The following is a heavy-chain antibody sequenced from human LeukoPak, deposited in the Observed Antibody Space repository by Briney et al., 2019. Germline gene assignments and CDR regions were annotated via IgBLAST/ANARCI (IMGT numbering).Heavy chain of an antibody. CDR3: ARVGGPTLRYSDWLGWLDP. J-gene: IGHJ5*01. CDR2: FNPENGNT. V-gene: IGHV1-18*01. Sequence: ASVKVSCKASGYSFVGYGITWVRQAPGQGLEWMGWFNPENGNTNYAQKVLGRVTVTTDTSTSTVYMELRSLRSDDTAVYYCARVGGPTLRYSDWLGWLDPWGQGTLVTVSS. D-gene: IGHD3-9*01. CDR1: GYSFVGYG.